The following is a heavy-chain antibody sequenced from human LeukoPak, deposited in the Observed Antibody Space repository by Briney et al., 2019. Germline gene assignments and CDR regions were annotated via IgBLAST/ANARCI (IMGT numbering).Heavy chain of an antibody. CDR2: INHSGST. CDR1: GGSFSGYY. Sequence: SETLSLTCAVYGGSFSGYYWSWIRQPPGKGLEWIGEINHSGSTNYNPSLKSRVTISVDTSKNQFSLKLSSVTAADTAVYYCARASLRDYGGNPHQRTWGYYYYGMDVWGQGTTVTVSS. CDR3: ARASLRDYGGNPHQRTWGYYYYGMDV. V-gene: IGHV4-34*01. J-gene: IGHJ6*02. D-gene: IGHD4-23*01.